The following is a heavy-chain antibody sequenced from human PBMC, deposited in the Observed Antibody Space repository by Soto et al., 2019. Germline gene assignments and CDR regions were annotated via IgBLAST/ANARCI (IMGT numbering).Heavy chain of an antibody. CDR3: ARANTSPFDF. CDR2: IWFDGSNQ. Sequence: PGXSLRLSCGASGFIFRNYGIHWIRQAPGKGLEWLTIIWFDGSNQWYADSVKGRFIISRDDSKNMVYLQMNSLRVDDTATYYCARANTSPFDFWGRGTLVTVSS. J-gene: IGHJ4*02. CDR1: GFIFRNYG. V-gene: IGHV3-33*01.